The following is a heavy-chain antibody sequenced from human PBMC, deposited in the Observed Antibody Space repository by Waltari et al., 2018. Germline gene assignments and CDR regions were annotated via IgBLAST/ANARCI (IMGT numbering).Heavy chain of an antibody. CDR2: FDPEDGET. CDR1: GYTLTELS. CDR3: ATAPAKYSGSWYDVDY. Sequence: VQLVQSGAEVKKPGASVKVSCKVSGYTLTELSMHWVRQAPGKGLEWMGGFDPEDGETIYAQKFQGRVTMTEDTSTDTAYMELSSLRSEDTAVYYCATAPAKYSGSWYDVDYWGQGTLVTVSS. V-gene: IGHV1-24*01. J-gene: IGHJ4*02. D-gene: IGHD6-13*01.